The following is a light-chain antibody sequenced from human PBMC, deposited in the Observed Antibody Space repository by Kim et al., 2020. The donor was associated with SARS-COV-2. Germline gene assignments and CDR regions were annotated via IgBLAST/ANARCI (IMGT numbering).Light chain of an antibody. CDR1: QSISNIY. J-gene: IGKJ1*01. CDR3: QQYGSSPQT. CDR2: GAS. Sequence: SPGERATLSCRASQSISNIYFAWYQQKPGQAPRLLIYGASIRATGIPDRFSGGGSGTDFTLTISRLESEDFAVYYCQQYGSSPQTFGQGTKVDIK. V-gene: IGKV3-20*01.